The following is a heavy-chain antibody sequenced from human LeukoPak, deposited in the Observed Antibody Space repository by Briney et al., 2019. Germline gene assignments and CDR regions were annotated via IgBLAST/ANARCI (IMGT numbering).Heavy chain of an antibody. J-gene: IGHJ4*02. CDR2: ISDSGGTT. CDR1: GFSFSNYA. V-gene: IGHV3-23*01. D-gene: IGHD4-17*01. Sequence: GSLRLSCAASGFSFSNYAMNWVRQAQGKGLEWVSAISDSGGTTYYADSVKGRFAISRDNSKNTLYLQMNSLGAEDTAVYFCAKAFGTTVTTRVWGQGTLVTVSS. CDR3: AKAFGTTVTTRV.